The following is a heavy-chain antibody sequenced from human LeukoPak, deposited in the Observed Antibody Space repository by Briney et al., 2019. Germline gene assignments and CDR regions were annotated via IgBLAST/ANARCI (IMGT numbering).Heavy chain of an antibody. Sequence: SETLSLTCTVSGGSMSPYFWSWVRQPPGKGLEWIGYVYTNDGSTKYNPSLKRRVTMSVDTSKNQLSLKLSSVTAADTAIYYCARRQTYFDYWGQGTLVTVSS. CDR2: VYTNDGST. CDR1: GGSMSPYF. J-gene: IGHJ4*02. CDR3: ARRQTYFDY. V-gene: IGHV4-4*09.